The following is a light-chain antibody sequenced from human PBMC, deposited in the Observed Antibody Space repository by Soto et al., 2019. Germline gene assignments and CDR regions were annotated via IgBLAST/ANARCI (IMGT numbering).Light chain of an antibody. V-gene: IGLV2-23*02. J-gene: IGLJ1*01. CDR1: TSDVGI. CDR3: CSFGGSGYV. Sequence: QAARTQPASLSGSPGQSITISCSGTTSDVGIVSWYQHHPGKAPKLMIHEVTKRPSGVSDRFSGSKSGNSASLAISGLQAEDEADYFCCSFGGSGYVFGTGTKVTVL. CDR2: EVT.